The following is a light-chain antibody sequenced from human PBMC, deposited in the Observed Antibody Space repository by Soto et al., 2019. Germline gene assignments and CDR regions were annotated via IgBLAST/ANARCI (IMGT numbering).Light chain of an antibody. V-gene: IGKV3-20*01. J-gene: IGKJ2*03. CDR2: ATS. CDR3: QQYGNSPRYS. Sequence: EIVLTQSPGTLSLSLGERATLSCRASQSVSSNYLAWYQQKPGQAPRLLIYATSSRGTGIPDRFSGSGSGTDFTLTISRLEPEDFAVYYCQQYGNSPRYSFGQGTKLEIK. CDR1: QSVSSNY.